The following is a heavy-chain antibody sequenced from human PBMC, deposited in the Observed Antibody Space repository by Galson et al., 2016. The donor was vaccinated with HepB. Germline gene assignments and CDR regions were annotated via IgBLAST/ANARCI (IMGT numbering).Heavy chain of an antibody. CDR3: AREFALEMGGDY. Sequence: SLRLSCAASGFTFSSYKMNWVRQAPGKGLEWVSYISSSGSTIYYADSVKGRFTISRDNAKNSLYLQMNSLRAEDTAVYYCAREFALEMGGDYWGQGTLVTVSS. J-gene: IGHJ4*02. D-gene: IGHD5-24*01. CDR1: GFTFSSYK. V-gene: IGHV3-48*03. CDR2: ISSSGSTI.